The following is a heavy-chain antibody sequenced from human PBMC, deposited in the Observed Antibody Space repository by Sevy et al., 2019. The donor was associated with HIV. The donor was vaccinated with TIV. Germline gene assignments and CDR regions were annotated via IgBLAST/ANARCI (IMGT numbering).Heavy chain of an antibody. J-gene: IGHJ3*02. CDR2: ISSNGGST. CDR3: ASAPHKSDGFDI. CDR1: GFTFSGYP. Sequence: GGYLRLSCAASGFTFSGYPMYWVRQAPGKGLEYVSLISSNGGSTYYANFVKGRFTVSRDNSKNTLFLQMGSLRTEDMAVYYCASAPHKSDGFDIWGQGALVTVSS. V-gene: IGHV3-64*01.